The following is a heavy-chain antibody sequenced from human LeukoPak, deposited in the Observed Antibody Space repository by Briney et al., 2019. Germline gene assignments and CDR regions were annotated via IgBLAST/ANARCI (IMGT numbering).Heavy chain of an antibody. J-gene: IGHJ4*02. Sequence: GQSLKISCKGSGYSFTTDWIGWVRQMPGKGLEWMGIIYPDDSDTRYSPSFQGQVTISADKSISTTYLQWSSLKASDTAMYYCARLPSGKYPFDYWGQGTLVTVSS. D-gene: IGHD1-26*01. CDR2: IYPDDSDT. CDR3: ARLPSGKYPFDY. V-gene: IGHV5-51*01. CDR1: GYSFTTDW.